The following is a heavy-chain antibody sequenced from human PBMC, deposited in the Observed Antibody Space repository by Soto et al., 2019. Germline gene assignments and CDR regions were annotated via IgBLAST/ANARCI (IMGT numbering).Heavy chain of an antibody. CDR2: ISYSGSA. CDR1: GGSINSYF. Sequence: SETLSLTCTVSGGSINSYFWSWIRQPPGKGLEWIGYISYSGSAYYNPSLKSRVTLSVDTSNNQFSLKLSSMSAADTALYYCARSNWNYVTYWGQGTLVTVSS. J-gene: IGHJ4*02. CDR3: ARSNWNYVTY. V-gene: IGHV4-59*08. D-gene: IGHD1-7*01.